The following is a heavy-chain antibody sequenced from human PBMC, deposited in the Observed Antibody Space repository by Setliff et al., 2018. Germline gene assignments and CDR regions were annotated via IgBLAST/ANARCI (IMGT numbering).Heavy chain of an antibody. Sequence: HPGGSLRLSCAASGFTFSTYYMHWVRQPPGKGLEWVAFVHYDGVNKHYRDSVKGRFTISRDNSKNTLYLQMNSLRPDDTAVYYCARWYSSSWHLGNDYWGQGTLVTVSS. V-gene: IGHV3-30*02. CDR3: ARWYSSSWHLGNDY. CDR1: GFTFSTYY. D-gene: IGHD6-13*01. CDR2: VHYDGVNK. J-gene: IGHJ4*02.